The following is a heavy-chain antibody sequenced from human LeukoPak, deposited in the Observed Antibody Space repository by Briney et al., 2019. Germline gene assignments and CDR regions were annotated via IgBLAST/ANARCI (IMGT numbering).Heavy chain of an antibody. CDR3: ARARAYSNYADAFDI. Sequence: SETLSLTCAVYGGSFSGYYWSWIRQPPGKGLEWIGSIYHSGSTYYNPSLKSRVTISVDTSKNQFSLKLSSVTAADTAVYYCARARAYSNYADAFDIWGQGTMVSVSS. J-gene: IGHJ3*02. D-gene: IGHD4-11*01. V-gene: IGHV4-34*01. CDR2: IYHSGST. CDR1: GGSFSGYY.